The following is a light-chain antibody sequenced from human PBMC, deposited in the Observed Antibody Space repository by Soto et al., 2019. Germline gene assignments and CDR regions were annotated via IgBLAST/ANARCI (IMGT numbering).Light chain of an antibody. V-gene: IGKV3-20*01. Sequence: EIVLTQSPGTLSLSPGERATLSCRASQTVSNNYLAWYQQKPGQAPRLVIYGASNRATGIPGRFSGSGSGTDFTLTISRLEPEDFAVYYCQQYGSSGTFGQGTKVDIK. J-gene: IGKJ1*01. CDR1: QTVSNNY. CDR2: GAS. CDR3: QQYGSSGT.